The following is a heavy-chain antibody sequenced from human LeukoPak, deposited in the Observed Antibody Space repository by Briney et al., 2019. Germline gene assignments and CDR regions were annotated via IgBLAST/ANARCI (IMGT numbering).Heavy chain of an antibody. V-gene: IGHV3-11*01. D-gene: IGHD5-24*01. CDR3: ARLPPGRWLRYWYFDL. J-gene: IGHJ2*01. CDR1: GFTFSDYY. CDR2: ISSSGSIT. Sequence: GGSLRHSCAASGFTFSDYYMSWIRQAPGKGLECISYISSSGSITHYADSVKGRFTISRDNAKNSLYLQMNSLRDEDTAVYYCARLPPGRWLRYWYFDLWGRGTLVTVSS.